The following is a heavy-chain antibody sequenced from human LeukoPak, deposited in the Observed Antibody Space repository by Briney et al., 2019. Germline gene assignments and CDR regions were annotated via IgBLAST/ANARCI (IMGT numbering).Heavy chain of an antibody. V-gene: IGHV3-48*01. CDR1: GFTFTNYA. CDR3: ASLASEWELPEVDY. CDR2: ISPSSTLI. D-gene: IGHD1-26*01. J-gene: IGHJ4*02. Sequence: PGGSLRLSCVASGFTFTNYAMNWVRQAPGTGLEWVSYISPSSTLIYYADSVKGRFTISRDNAKKSLFLQMNSLRAEDTAVYYCASLASEWELPEVDYWGLGTLVTVSS.